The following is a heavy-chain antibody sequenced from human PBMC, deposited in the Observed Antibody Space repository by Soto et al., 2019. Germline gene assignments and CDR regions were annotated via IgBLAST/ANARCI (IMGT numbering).Heavy chain of an antibody. J-gene: IGHJ5*02. D-gene: IGHD7-27*01. CDR1: GGSVSDKTYY. CDR3: ARSFNTTWTSWGP. Sequence: PSETLSLTCSVSGGSVSDKTYYWSWIRQPPGKGLEWIGYIYSSGTSNYHSSFKSRVTISVDTSKNQVSLKLSSVTAADTAVYYCARSFNTTWTSWGPWGQGTLVTVSS. V-gene: IGHV4-61*01. CDR2: IYSSGTS.